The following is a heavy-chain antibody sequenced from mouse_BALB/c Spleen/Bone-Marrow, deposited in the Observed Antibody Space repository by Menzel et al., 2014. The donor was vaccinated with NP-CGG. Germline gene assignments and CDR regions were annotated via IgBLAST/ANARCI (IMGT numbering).Heavy chain of an antibody. CDR3: ASLYFYGSSYYTMHY. CDR2: TSSGGST. D-gene: IGHD1-1*01. Sequence: SGGGVVKPGVSLQLSCAASGFTFSSYAMSWVRQTPEKRLEWVASTSSGGSTYYPDSVKGRFTISRDNARNILYLQMSSLRSEDTAMYYCASLYFYGSSYYTMHYSRKGTSVPVSS. CDR1: GFTFSSYA. J-gene: IGHJ4*01. V-gene: IGHV5-6-5*01.